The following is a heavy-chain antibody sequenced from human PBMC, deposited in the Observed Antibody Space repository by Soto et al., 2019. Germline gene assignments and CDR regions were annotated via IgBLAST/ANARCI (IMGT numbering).Heavy chain of an antibody. J-gene: IGHJ6*02. D-gene: IGHD3-10*01. Sequence: EVQLLESGGGLVQPGGSLRLSCAASGFTFSSYAMSWVRQAPGKGLEWVSAISGSGGSTYYAHSVKGRFTISRDNSKNTLYLQMNSLRAEDTAVYYCAKDQWFGEFRAIYYYYGMDVWGQGTTVTVSS. CDR3: AKDQWFGEFRAIYYYYGMDV. V-gene: IGHV3-23*01. CDR2: ISGSGGST. CDR1: GFTFSSYA.